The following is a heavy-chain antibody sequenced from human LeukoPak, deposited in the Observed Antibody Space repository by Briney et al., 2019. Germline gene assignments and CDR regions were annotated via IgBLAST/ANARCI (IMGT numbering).Heavy chain of an antibody. D-gene: IGHD4-17*01. CDR2: IYYSGST. J-gene: IGHJ4*02. CDR1: GGSISSYY. V-gene: IGHV4-59*08. Sequence: SETLSLTCTVSGGSISSYYWSWIRQPPGKGLEWIGYIYYSGSTNHNPSLKSRVTISVDTSKNQFSLKLSSVTAADTAVYYCVHGDYGFDYWGQGTLVTVSS. CDR3: VHGDYGFDY.